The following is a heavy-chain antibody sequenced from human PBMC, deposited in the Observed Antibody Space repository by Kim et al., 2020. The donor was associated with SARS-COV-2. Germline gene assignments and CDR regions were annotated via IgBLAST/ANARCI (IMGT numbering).Heavy chain of an antibody. D-gene: IGHD1-26*01. CDR3: ARDLSSGSYRLPHDY. J-gene: IGHJ4*02. V-gene: IGHV3-30*07. Sequence: DSVKGRFTISRDDSKNTLYLQMNSLRAEDTAVYYCARDLSSGSYRLPHDYWGQGTLVTVSS.